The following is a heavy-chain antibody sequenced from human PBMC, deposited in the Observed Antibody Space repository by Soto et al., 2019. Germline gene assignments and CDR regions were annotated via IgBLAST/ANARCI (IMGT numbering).Heavy chain of an antibody. D-gene: IGHD6-19*01. V-gene: IGHV3-30*18. Sequence: VQLVESGGGVVQPGRSLRLSCAASGFTFSDYAMHWVRQAPGKGLEWAAAVSHDGRNTHYADSVKGRFTISRDSSKNTVSLEMTSLRAEDTAVYYCAKGGRQWMVTSDFNYWGQGALVTVSS. CDR3: AKGGRQWMVTSDFNY. J-gene: IGHJ4*02. CDR2: VSHDGRNT. CDR1: GFTFSDYA.